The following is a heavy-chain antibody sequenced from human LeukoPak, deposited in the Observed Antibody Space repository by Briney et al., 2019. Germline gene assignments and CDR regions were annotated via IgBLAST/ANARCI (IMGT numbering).Heavy chain of an antibody. CDR3: ARRFKPYSSSHLPFDY. CDR1: GGSFSGYY. J-gene: IGHJ4*02. CDR2: INHSGST. Sequence: SETLSLTCAVYGGSFSGYYWSWIRPPPGKGLGWIGEINHSGSTNYNPSLKSRVTISVGTSKNQFSLKLSSVTAADTAVYYCARRFKPYSSSHLPFDYWGQRTLVTVSS. D-gene: IGHD6-6*01. V-gene: IGHV4-34*01.